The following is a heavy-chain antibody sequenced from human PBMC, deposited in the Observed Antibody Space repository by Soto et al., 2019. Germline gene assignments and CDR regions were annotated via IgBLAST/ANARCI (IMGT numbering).Heavy chain of an antibody. Sequence: SETLSLTCTVYGGSFSGYYWTWIRQPPGKRLEWIGEIYHNGSPTYSPSLRGRATISVDTSKNQFSLKLSSVTAADTAVYYCARERPDGSRLDPWGQGTLVTVSS. J-gene: IGHJ5*02. CDR3: ARERPDGSRLDP. CDR2: IYHNGSP. CDR1: GGSFSGYY. D-gene: IGHD6-13*01. V-gene: IGHV4-34*01.